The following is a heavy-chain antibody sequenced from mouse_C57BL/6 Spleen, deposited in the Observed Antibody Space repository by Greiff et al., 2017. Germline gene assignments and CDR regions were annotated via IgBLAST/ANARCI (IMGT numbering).Heavy chain of an antibody. CDR1: GYTFTSYW. J-gene: IGHJ3*01. CDR2: IDPSDSET. CDR3: ARGGGYDDLAWFAY. D-gene: IGHD2-2*01. Sequence: VQLQQPGAELVRPGSSVKLSCKASGYTFTSYWLHWVKQRPIQGLEWIGNIDPSDSETHYNQKFKDKATLTVDKSSSTAYMQLSSLTSEDSAVYYCARGGGYDDLAWFAYWGQGTLVTVSA. V-gene: IGHV1-52*01.